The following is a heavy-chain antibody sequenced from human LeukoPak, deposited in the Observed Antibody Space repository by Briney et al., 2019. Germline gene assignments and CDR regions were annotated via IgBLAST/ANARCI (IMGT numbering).Heavy chain of an antibody. CDR2: VRYDGSNK. CDR3: TKEMADRREAFDY. D-gene: IGHD6-6*01. CDR1: GFTFSNYG. J-gene: IGHJ4*02. V-gene: IGHV3-30*02. Sequence: PGGSLRLSCAASGFTFSNYGIHWVRQAPGKGLDWVAFVRYDGSNKYYADSVKGRFTISRDNSKNTLYLQMNSLRAEDTAVYYCTKEMADRREAFDYWGQGTLDTVSS.